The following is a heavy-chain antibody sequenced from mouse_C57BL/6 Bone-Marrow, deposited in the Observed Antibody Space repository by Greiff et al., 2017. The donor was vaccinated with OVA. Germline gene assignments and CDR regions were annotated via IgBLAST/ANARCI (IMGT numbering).Heavy chain of an antibody. CDR2: ISDGGSYT. CDR3: ARVDYYGSSWGY. D-gene: IGHD1-1*01. CDR1: GFTFSSYA. Sequence: EVKLVESGGGLVKPGGSLKLSCAASGFTFSSYAMSWVRQTPEKRLEWVATISDGGSYTYYPDNVKGRFTISRDNAKNNLYLQMSHLKSEDTAMYYCARVDYYGSSWGYWGQGTTLTVSS. J-gene: IGHJ2*01. V-gene: IGHV5-4*03.